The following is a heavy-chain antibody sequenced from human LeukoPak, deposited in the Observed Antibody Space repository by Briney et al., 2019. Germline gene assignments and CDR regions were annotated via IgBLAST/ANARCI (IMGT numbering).Heavy chain of an antibody. D-gene: IGHD3-10*01. Sequence: SETLSLTCIVSGGSISSYYWSWIRQPPGKGLEWIGYIYYSGSTKYNPSLKSRVTFSVDTSKNQVSLNLSSVTAADTAVYYCARDSYSGAIYWGQGTLVTVSS. V-gene: IGHV4-59*12. CDR1: GGSISSYY. CDR2: IYYSGST. J-gene: IGHJ4*02. CDR3: ARDSYSGAIY.